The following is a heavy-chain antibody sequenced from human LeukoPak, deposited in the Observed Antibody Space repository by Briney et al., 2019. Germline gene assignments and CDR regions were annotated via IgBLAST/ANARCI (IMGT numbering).Heavy chain of an antibody. J-gene: IGHJ3*02. D-gene: IGHD6-13*01. CDR1: GFTFSSYS. CDR3: ARQIVAAATFDDAFDI. CDR2: ISSSSSYI. Sequence: GGSLRLSCAASGFTFSSYSMNWVRQAPGKGLEWVSSISSSSSYIYYADSVKGRFTISRDNAKNSLYLQMNSLRAEDTAVYYCARQIVAAATFDDAFDIWGQGTMVTVSS. V-gene: IGHV3-21*01.